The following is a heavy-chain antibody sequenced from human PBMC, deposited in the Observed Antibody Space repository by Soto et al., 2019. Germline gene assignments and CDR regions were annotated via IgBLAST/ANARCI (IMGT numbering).Heavy chain of an antibody. V-gene: IGHV4-59*02. CDR3: PGGPGASDYYFDY. J-gene: IGHJ4*02. D-gene: IGHD3-10*01. CDR2: IYYTGSA. Sequence: PSETRSLTCSVSGGSVSRYWWGWIRQPPGKGLEWIGYIYYTGSANYCPSLKGRFTISLGGSRSQFSLNLTYLTAAAPAGYYVPGGPGASDYYFDYWHPGTLVAVSS. CDR1: GGSVSRYW.